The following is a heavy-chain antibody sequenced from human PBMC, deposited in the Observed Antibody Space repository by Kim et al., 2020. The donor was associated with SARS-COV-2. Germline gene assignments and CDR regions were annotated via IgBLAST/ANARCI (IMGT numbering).Heavy chain of an antibody. J-gene: IGHJ4*02. V-gene: IGHV4-39*07. Sequence: SETLSLTCTVSGGSISSSSYYWGWIRQPPGKGLEWIGSIYYSGSTYYNPSLKSRVTISVDTSKNQFSLKLSSVTAADTAVYYCARGVRSWYSSSWWSDYWGQGTLVTVSS. CDR1: GGSISSSSYY. CDR3: ARGVRSWYSSSWWSDY. D-gene: IGHD6-13*01. CDR2: IYYSGST.